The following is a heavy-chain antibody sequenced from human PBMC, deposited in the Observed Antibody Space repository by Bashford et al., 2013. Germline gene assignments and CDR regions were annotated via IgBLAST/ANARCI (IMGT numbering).Heavy chain of an antibody. J-gene: IGHJ4*02. Sequence: SETLSLTCTVSGGSISSYYWSWIRQPPGKGLEWIGYIYYSGSTNYNPSLKSRVTISVDTSKNQFSLKLSSVTAADTAVYYCARSYPYCARSRGRYTVTLDYWGQGSLVTVSS. CDR1: GGSISSYY. CDR3: ARSYPYCARSRGRYTVTLDY. D-gene: IGHD1-26*01. V-gene: IGHV4-59*01. CDR2: IYYSGST.